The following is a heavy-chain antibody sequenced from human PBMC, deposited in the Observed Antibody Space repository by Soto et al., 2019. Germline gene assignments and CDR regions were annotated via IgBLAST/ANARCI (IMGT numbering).Heavy chain of an antibody. Sequence: SETLSLTCAVYGGSFSGYSWNWIRQPPRRGLEWIGEINHSGSTNYNPSLKSRVTISLDTSKNQFSLRLTSLTAADTAVYFCARAPQIVAMGRPFDYWGQGILVTVSS. CDR1: GGSFSGYS. CDR2: INHSGST. J-gene: IGHJ4*02. V-gene: IGHV4-34*01. CDR3: ARAPQIVAMGRPFDY. D-gene: IGHD5-12*01.